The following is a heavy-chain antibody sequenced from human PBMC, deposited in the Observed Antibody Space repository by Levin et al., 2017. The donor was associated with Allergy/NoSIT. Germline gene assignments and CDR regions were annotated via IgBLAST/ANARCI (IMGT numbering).Heavy chain of an antibody. J-gene: IGHJ4*02. CDR2: ISYDGSDK. V-gene: IGHV3-30*18. CDR3: AKDLGFGTSSWSFDY. CDR1: GFTFSSFG. Sequence: TGGSLRLSCAASGFTFSSFGMNWVRQAPGKGLEWVAVISYDGSDKYYVDSVKGRFTISRDNSKNTLYLQMNSLRAEDTAVYYCAKDLGFGTSSWSFDYWGQGILVTVFS. D-gene: IGHD6-13*01.